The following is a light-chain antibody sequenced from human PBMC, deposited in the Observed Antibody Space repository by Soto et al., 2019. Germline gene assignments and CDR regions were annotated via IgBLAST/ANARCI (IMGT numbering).Light chain of an antibody. Sequence: EIVLTQSPGTLSLSPGERATLSCRASQNVASNYLAWYQQSRGQPPRLLIYGASSRATGIPDRFSGSGSVTDFTLSISRLEPEDFAVYHCQQYATSPWTFGQGTKVEIK. J-gene: IGKJ1*01. CDR3: QQYATSPWT. V-gene: IGKV3-20*01. CDR2: GAS. CDR1: QNVASNY.